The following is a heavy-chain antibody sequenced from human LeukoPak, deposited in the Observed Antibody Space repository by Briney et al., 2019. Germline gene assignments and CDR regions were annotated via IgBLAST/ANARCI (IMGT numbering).Heavy chain of an antibody. D-gene: IGHD4-17*01. Sequence: SGTLSLTCAVSGGSISSSNWWSWVRQPPGKGLEWIGEIYHSGSANYNPSLESRVTISVDKSENQFSLKLSSVTAADTAVYYCAKKTYGGYKRFDCWGQGTLVTVSS. J-gene: IGHJ4*02. CDR1: GGSISSSNW. V-gene: IGHV4-4*02. CDR3: AKKTYGGYKRFDC. CDR2: IYHSGSA.